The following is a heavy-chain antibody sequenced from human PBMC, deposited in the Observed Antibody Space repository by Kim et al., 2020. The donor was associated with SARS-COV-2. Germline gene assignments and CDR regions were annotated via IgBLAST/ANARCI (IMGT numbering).Heavy chain of an antibody. CDR1: GFTFDDYG. V-gene: IGHV3-20*01. Sequence: GGSLRLSCAASGFTFDDYGMSWVRQAPGKGLEWVSGINWNGGSTGYADSVKGRFTISRDNAKNSLYLQMNSLRAEDTALYHCARSPSGYSYGYHFDYWGQGTLVTVSS. J-gene: IGHJ4*02. D-gene: IGHD5-18*01. CDR3: ARSPSGYSYGYHFDY. CDR2: INWNGGST.